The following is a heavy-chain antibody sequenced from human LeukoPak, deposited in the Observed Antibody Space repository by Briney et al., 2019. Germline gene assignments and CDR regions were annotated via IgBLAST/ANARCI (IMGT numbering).Heavy chain of an antibody. CDR2: IYRSGST. CDR3: ARVALGDYYDRSGYSIFDY. Sequence: SETLSLTCTVSGYSIRIGYHWGWIRQPPGKGLEWIGSIYRSGSTYYNPSLKSRVTISLDTSKNQFSLKLRSVTAADTAVYYCARVALGDYYDRSGYSIFDYWGQGTLVTVSS. V-gene: IGHV4-38-2*02. D-gene: IGHD3-22*01. CDR1: GYSIRIGYH. J-gene: IGHJ4*02.